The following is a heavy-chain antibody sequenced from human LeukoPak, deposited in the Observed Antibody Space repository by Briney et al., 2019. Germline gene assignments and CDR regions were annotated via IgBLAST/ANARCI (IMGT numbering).Heavy chain of an antibody. CDR2: IDTNTGNP. D-gene: IGHD3-22*01. V-gene: IGHV7-4-1*02. Sequence: APVNVSCKASGYTFTNNTINWVRLAPGQGLEWMGGIDTNTGNPTYAQGFAGRFVFSLDTSVTTTYLQISSLKAEDTAVYYCTRGRDTTGYFVYWGQGTLVTVSS. J-gene: IGHJ4*02. CDR3: TRGRDTTGYFVY. CDR1: GYTFTNNT.